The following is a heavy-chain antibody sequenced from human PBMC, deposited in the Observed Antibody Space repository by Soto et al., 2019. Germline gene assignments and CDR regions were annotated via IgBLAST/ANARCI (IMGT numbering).Heavy chain of an antibody. CDR3: ARGSYYYDSSGYYGVDY. J-gene: IGHJ4*02. V-gene: IGHV3-30-3*01. CDR2: ISYDGSNK. D-gene: IGHD3-22*01. Sequence: QVQLVESGGGVVQPGRSLRLSCAASGFTFSSYAMHWVRQAPGKGLEWVAVISYDGSNKYYADSVKGRFTISRDNSKNTLYLQMNSLRAEDTAVYYCARGSYYYDSSGYYGVDYWGQGTLVTVSS. CDR1: GFTFSSYA.